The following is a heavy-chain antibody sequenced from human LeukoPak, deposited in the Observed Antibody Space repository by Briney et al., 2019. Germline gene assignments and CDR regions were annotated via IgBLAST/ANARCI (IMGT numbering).Heavy chain of an antibody. J-gene: IGHJ4*02. CDR2: IYYSGST. D-gene: IGHD6-19*01. V-gene: IGHV4-31*03. Sequence: SETLSLTCTVSGGSISSGGYYWSWIRQHPGKGLEWIGYIYYSGSTYYNPSLKSRVTISVDTSKNQFSLKLSSVTAADTAVYYCARVRRNLYSSGWAFGYWGQGTLVTVSS. CDR3: ARVRRNLYSSGWAFGY. CDR1: GGSISSGGYY.